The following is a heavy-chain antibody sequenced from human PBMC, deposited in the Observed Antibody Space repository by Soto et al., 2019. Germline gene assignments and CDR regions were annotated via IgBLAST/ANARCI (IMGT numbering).Heavy chain of an antibody. J-gene: IGHJ6*03. CDR3: AKDRVRAADTPPSIINYMDV. D-gene: IGHD6-13*01. CDR1: GFTFSSYA. V-gene: IGHV3-23*01. CDR2: ISGSGGST. Sequence: LRXSCAASGFTFSSYAMSWVRQAPGKGLDCVSGISGSGGSTYYADSVKGRFTISRDNSKNTLYLQMNSLRAEDTAVYYCAKDRVRAADTPPSIINYMDVWGKGTTVTVSS.